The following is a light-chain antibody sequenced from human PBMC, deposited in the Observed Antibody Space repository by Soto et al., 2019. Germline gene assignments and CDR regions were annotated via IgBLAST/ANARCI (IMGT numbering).Light chain of an antibody. V-gene: IGLV1-47*01. CDR3: AAWDDSLSGVV. Sequence: QSVLTQPPSASGTPGQRVTISCSGSSSNIGGNYVYWYQQLPGTAPKLLIYRNNQRPSGVPVRFSGSKSGTSASLAISGLRSEDEADDDCAAWDDSLSGVVFGGGTKLTVL. J-gene: IGLJ2*01. CDR1: SSNIGGNY. CDR2: RNN.